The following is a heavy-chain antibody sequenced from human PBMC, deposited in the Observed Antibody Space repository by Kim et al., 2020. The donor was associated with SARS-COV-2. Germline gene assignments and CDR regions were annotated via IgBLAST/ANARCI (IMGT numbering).Heavy chain of an antibody. CDR3: ARDPDLRGGDAFDI. J-gene: IGHJ3*02. CDR1: GGTFSSYA. Sequence: SVKVSCKASGGTFSSYAISWVRQAPGQGLEWMGGIIPIFGTANYAQKFQGRVTITADESTSTAYMELSSLRSEDTAVYYCARDPDLRGGDAFDIWGQGTMVTVSS. CDR2: IIPIFGTA. V-gene: IGHV1-69*13.